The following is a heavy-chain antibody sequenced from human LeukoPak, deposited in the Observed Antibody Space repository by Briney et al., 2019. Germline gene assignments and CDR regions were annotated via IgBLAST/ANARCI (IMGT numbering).Heavy chain of an antibody. Sequence: PGGSLRLSRAASGFTVSSSYMSWVRQAPGKGLEWVSIIYSGGSTYYADSVKGRFTISRDNSKNTLYLQMNSLRAEDTAVYYCARDSTVRWSYWGRGTLVTVS. CDR1: GFTVSSSY. J-gene: IGHJ4*02. CDR3: ARDSTVRWSY. CDR2: IYSGGST. V-gene: IGHV3-53*01. D-gene: IGHD3-3*01.